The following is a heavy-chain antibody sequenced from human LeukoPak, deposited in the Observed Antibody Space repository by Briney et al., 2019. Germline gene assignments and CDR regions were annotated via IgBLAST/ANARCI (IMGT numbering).Heavy chain of an antibody. J-gene: IGHJ4*02. CDR2: ISYDGSNK. V-gene: IGHV3-30-3*01. D-gene: IGHD2-21*02. Sequence: GGSLRLSCAASGFTFSSYAMHWVRQAPGKGLEWVAVISYDGSNKYYADSVKGRFTISRDNSKNTLYLQMNSLRAEDTAVYYCARLAYCGGDCYPGSRDFDYWGQGTLATVSS. CDR1: GFTFSSYA. CDR3: ARLAYCGGDCYPGSRDFDY.